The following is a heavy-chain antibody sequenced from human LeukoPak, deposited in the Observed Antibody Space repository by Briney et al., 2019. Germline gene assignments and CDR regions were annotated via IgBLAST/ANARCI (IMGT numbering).Heavy chain of an antibody. J-gene: IGHJ6*02. CDR2: MNPNSGNT. CDR3: AKVGAAAGYGSRFGMDV. CDR1: GYTFTSYD. V-gene: IGHV1-8*01. D-gene: IGHD6-13*01. Sequence: ASVKVSCNASGYTFTSYDINWVRQATGQGLEWMGWMNPNSGNTGYAQKFQGRVTMTRNTSISTAYMELSSLRSEDTAVYYCAKVGAAAGYGSRFGMDVWGQGTTVTVSS.